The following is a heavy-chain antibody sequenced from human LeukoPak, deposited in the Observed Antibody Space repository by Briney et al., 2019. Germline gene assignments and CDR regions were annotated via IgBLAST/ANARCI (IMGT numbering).Heavy chain of an antibody. Sequence: VASVKVSCKASGGTFSSYAISWVRQAPGQGLEWMGGIIPIFATTNYGQKFQGRVTITADKSTSTAYMDLSSLRSEDTAVYYCARGPIAAASVNYYMDVWGKGTTVTVSS. CDR2: IIPIFATT. CDR1: GGTFSSYA. V-gene: IGHV1-69*06. J-gene: IGHJ6*03. D-gene: IGHD6-13*01. CDR3: ARGPIAAASVNYYMDV.